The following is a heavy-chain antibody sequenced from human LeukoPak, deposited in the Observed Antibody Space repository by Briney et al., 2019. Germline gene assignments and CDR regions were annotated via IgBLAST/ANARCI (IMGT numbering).Heavy chain of an antibody. CDR2: IFPIFATA. CDR1: GGTFSSYA. D-gene: IGHD1-26*01. CDR3: ARESGGYEADFDY. J-gene: IGHJ4*02. Sequence: TVKVSCKASGGTFSSYAISWVRQAPGRGLEWMGRIFPIFATANYAQKFQGRVTITADESTSTAYMELSSLRSEDTAVYYCARESGGYEADFDYWGQGTLVTVPP. V-gene: IGHV1-69*13.